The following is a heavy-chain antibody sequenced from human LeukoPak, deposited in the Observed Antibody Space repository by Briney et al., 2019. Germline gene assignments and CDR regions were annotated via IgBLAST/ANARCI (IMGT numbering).Heavy chain of an antibody. CDR2: IYTSGST. Sequence: SETLSLTCTVSGGSISSYYWSWIRQPAGKGLEWIGRIYTSGSTNYNPSFKSRVTMSVDTSKNQFSLKLSSVTAADTAVYYCARMVPPRNYYGSGSYDYWGQGTLVTVSS. CDR1: GGSISSYY. D-gene: IGHD3-10*01. CDR3: ARMVPPRNYYGSGSYDY. V-gene: IGHV4-4*07. J-gene: IGHJ4*02.